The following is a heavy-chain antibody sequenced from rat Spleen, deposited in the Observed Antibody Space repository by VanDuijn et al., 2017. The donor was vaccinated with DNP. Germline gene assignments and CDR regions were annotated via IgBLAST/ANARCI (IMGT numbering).Heavy chain of an antibody. J-gene: IGHJ2*01. V-gene: IGHV5-7*01. CDR1: GFTFSDHN. CDR3: AGRPPPTRGPFDY. Sequence: EVQLVESGGGLVQPGRSLKLSCAASGFTFSDHNMAWVRQAPKKGLEWVATISYDGSSTYYRDSVKGRFIISRNNAKSTLYLQMDSLRSDDTATYYCAGRPPPTRGPFDYWGQGVTVTVSS. D-gene: IGHD1-4*01. CDR2: ISYDGSST.